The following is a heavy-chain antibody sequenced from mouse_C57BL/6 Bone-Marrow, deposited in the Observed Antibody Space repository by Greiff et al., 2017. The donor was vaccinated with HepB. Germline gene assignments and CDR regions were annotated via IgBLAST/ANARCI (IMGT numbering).Heavy chain of an antibody. V-gene: IGHV5-12*01. CDR3: ARQGMVTTFDY. CDR1: GFTFSDYY. Sequence: EVMLVESGGGLVQPGGSQKLSCAASGFTFSDYYMYWVRQTPEKRLEWVAYISNGGGSTYYPDTVKGRFTISRDNAKNTLYLQMSRLKSEDTAMYYCARQGMVTTFDYWGQGTTLTVSS. D-gene: IGHD2-3*01. CDR2: ISNGGGST. J-gene: IGHJ2*01.